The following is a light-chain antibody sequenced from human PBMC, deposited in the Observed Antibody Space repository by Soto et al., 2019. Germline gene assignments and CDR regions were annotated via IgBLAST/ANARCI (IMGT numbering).Light chain of an antibody. CDR3: QQYGSAWG. CDR1: QSVSGSY. J-gene: IGKJ1*01. Sequence: EIVLTQSPGTLSLSPGERATLSCRASQSVSGSYLAWYQQKPGQAPRLLIYGASSRATGIPDRFSGSGSGTDFTLTISRLEPEDFAVHYCQQYGSAWGFGQGTKVEIK. CDR2: GAS. V-gene: IGKV3-20*01.